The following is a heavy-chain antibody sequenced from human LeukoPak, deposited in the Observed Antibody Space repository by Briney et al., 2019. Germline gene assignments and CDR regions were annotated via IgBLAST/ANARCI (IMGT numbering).Heavy chain of an antibody. CDR2: INPSGGST. CDR1: GYTFTSYF. J-gene: IGHJ4*02. V-gene: IGHV1-46*01. D-gene: IGHD4-17*01. CDR3: ARDSADYGDYDY. Sequence: ASVKVSCKASGYTFTSYFMHWVRQAPGQGLDWMGIINPSGGSTSYAQKFQGRVTMTRDTSTSTVYMELSSMRSEDTAVYYCARDSADYGDYDYWGQGTLVTVSS.